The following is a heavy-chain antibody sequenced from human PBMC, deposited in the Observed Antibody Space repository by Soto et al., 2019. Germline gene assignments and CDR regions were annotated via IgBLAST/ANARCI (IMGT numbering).Heavy chain of an antibody. D-gene: IGHD6-19*01. V-gene: IGHV1-18*04. CDR1: GYTFTSYG. CDR2: ISAYNGNT. Sequence: EASVKVSCKASGYTFTSYGISWVRQAPGQGLEWMGWISAYNGNTNYAQKLQGRVTMTTDTSTSTAYMELRSLRSDDTAVYYCARDPVAATGDNWFDPWGQGTLVTVSS. J-gene: IGHJ5*02. CDR3: ARDPVAATGDNWFDP.